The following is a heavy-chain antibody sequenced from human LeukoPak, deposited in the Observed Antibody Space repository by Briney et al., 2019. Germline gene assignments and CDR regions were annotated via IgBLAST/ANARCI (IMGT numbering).Heavy chain of an antibody. V-gene: IGHV4-34*01. CDR3: GRVTSPLAGAADY. Sequence: SETLSLTCTVSGGSISSYYWSWIRQPPGKGLEWIGEINHSGSTNYNPSLKSRVTISIDTSKNQFSLKLNSVTAADTAIYYCGRVTSPLAGAADYWGQGTLVTVSS. D-gene: IGHD3-10*01. CDR1: GGSISSYY. CDR2: INHSGST. J-gene: IGHJ4*02.